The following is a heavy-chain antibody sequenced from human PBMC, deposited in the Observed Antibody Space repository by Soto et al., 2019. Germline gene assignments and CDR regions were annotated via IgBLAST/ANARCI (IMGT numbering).Heavy chain of an antibody. Sequence: EVQLVESGGGLVQPGGSLRLSCAASGFTVSSNYMSWVRQAPGKGLEWVSVIYSGGSTYYADSVKGRFTISRHNSKNTLYLQMNSLRAEDTAVYYCARVTSDYGDYTWFDYWGQGTLVTVSS. CDR3: ARVTSDYGDYTWFDY. V-gene: IGHV3-53*04. CDR2: IYSGGST. J-gene: IGHJ4*02. CDR1: GFTVSSNY. D-gene: IGHD4-17*01.